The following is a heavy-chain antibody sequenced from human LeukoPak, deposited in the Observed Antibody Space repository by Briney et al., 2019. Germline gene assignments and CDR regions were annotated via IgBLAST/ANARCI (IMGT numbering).Heavy chain of an antibody. CDR1: GGSISSSSYY. V-gene: IGHV4-39*01. Sequence: SETLSLTCTVSGGSISSSSYYWGWIRQPPGKGLEWIGSIYYSGSTYYNPSLKSRVTISVDTSKNQFSLKLSSVTAADTAVYYCARSIAVAGTWGYWGQGTLVTVPS. J-gene: IGHJ4*02. CDR3: ARSIAVAGTWGY. D-gene: IGHD6-19*01. CDR2: IYYSGST.